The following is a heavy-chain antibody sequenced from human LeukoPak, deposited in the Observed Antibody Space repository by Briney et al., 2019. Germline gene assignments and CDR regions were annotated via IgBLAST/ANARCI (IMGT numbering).Heavy chain of an antibody. V-gene: IGHV3-30*03. D-gene: IGHD1-26*01. CDR2: ISYDGSNK. Sequence: PGGSLRLSCAASGFTFSRHGMNWVRQAPGKGLEWVAVISYDGSNKYYADSVKGRFTISRDNSKNTLYLQMNSLRAEDTAVYYCARTPRERGGPFDYWGQGTLVTVSS. J-gene: IGHJ4*02. CDR3: ARTPRERGGPFDY. CDR1: GFTFSRHG.